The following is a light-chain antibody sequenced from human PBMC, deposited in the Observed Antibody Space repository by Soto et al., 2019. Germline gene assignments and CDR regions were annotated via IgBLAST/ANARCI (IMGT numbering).Light chain of an antibody. J-gene: IGKJ1*01. CDR3: QHYGSSPQT. CDR1: QSVSSSY. Sequence: EIVLTQSPGTLSLSPGERATLSCRASQSVSSSYLAWYQQKPGQAPRLLIYGASSRATVIPDRFSGSGSGTDFTLTISGLEPEDFAVYYCQHYGSSPQTFGQGTKVEIK. CDR2: GAS. V-gene: IGKV3-20*01.